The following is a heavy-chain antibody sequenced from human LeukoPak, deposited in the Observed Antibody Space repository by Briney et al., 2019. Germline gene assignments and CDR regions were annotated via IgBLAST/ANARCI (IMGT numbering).Heavy chain of an antibody. CDR3: AKDAAGPEY. V-gene: IGHV3-23*01. J-gene: IGHJ4*02. CDR2: ISASGGST. CDR1: GLTFSSYS. D-gene: IGHD6-13*01. Sequence: PGGSLRLSCLVSGLTFSSYSMTWVRQAPGKGLEWVSGISASGGSTWYPDSVKGRFTISRDNSKNTLYLQMSSLRAEDTAIYYCAKDAAGPEYWGQGTLVTVSS.